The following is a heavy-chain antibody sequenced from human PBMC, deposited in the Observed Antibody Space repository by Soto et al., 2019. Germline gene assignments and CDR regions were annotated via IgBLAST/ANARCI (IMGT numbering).Heavy chain of an antibody. CDR2: IYYSGST. CDR1: GGSISSGGYY. V-gene: IGHV4-31*03. CDR3: ARNRRQQLVLDY. Sequence: PSETLSLTCTVSGGSISSGGYYWSWIRQHPGKGLEWIGYIYYSGSTYYNPSLKSRVTISVDTSKNQFSLKLSSVTAADTAVYYCARNRRQQLVLDYSGQATFVTVS. J-gene: IGHJ4*02. D-gene: IGHD6-13*01.